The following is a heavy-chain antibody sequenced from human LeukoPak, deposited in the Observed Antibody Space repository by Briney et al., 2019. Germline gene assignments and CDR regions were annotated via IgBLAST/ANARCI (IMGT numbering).Heavy chain of an antibody. V-gene: IGHV3-15*01. CDR1: GFTFSNAG. CDR3: TTEFKELGSFFYFYYMDV. CDR2: IKTKSEGGTT. D-gene: IGHD3-10*01. Sequence: PGGSLRLSCTASGFTFSNAGMNWVRQAPGKGLEWVGRIKTKSEGGTTDYAAPAKGRFTILRDDSKNALFLQMDSLKSDDTAMYYCTTEFKELGSFFYFYYMDVWGTGTTVTISS. J-gene: IGHJ6*03.